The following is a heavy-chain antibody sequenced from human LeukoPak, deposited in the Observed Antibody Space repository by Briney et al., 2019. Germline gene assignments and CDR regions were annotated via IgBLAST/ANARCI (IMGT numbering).Heavy chain of an antibody. CDR2: IYPNDSDT. J-gene: IGHJ3*02. D-gene: IGHD3-22*01. V-gene: IGHV5-51*01. Sequence: GGALEIPCQGSGYSFTRYWMGRVRQMPGKGLEGMGIIYPNDSDTTYIPSFQGQVTISADKSISTAYLQWSSLKASDTAMYYCARRGYDSSGYRDAFDIWGQGTMVTVSS. CDR1: GYSFTRYW. CDR3: ARRGYDSSGYRDAFDI.